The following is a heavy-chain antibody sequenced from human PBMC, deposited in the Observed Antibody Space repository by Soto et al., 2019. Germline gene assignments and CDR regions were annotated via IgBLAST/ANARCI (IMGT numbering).Heavy chain of an antibody. CDR2: IYSGGAA. D-gene: IGHD4-17*01. CDR3: VRNYGAV. V-gene: IGHV3-66*01. Sequence: EVQLVESGGGLVQPGGSLRLSCAASGFTVSTNHMTWVRQAPGKGLEWVSIIYSGGAADYRDSVKGRLTISRDNSKHTLSLHMNSLRVEDTAVYYCVRNYGAVWGQGTTVTVSS. CDR1: GFTVSTNH. J-gene: IGHJ6*02.